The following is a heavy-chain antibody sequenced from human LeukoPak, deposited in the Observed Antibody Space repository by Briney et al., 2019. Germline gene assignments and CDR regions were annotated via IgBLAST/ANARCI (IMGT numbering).Heavy chain of an antibody. J-gene: IGHJ5*02. V-gene: IGHV1-18*01. CDR2: ISAYNGNT. Sequence: ASVKVSCKASGYIFTSYGISWVRQAPGQGLEWMGWISAYNGNTNYAQKLQGRVTMTTDTSTSTAYMELRSLRSDDTAVYYCARSPRLGVLNWFDPWGQGTLVTVSS. CDR1: GYIFTSYG. D-gene: IGHD3-22*01. CDR3: ARSPRLGVLNWFDP.